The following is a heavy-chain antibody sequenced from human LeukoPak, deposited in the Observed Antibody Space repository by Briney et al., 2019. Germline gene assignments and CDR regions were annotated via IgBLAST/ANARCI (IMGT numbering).Heavy chain of an antibody. V-gene: IGHV3-9*01. D-gene: IGHD3-22*01. Sequence: PGRSLRPSYAASGFTFDDYAMHWVRQAPGKGLEWVSGISWNSGSIGYADSVKGRFTISRDNAKNSLYLQMNSLRAEDTALYYCAKGSFYDSSGYYDYWGQGTLVTVSS. CDR2: ISWNSGSI. CDR1: GFTFDDYA. CDR3: AKGSFYDSSGYYDY. J-gene: IGHJ4*02.